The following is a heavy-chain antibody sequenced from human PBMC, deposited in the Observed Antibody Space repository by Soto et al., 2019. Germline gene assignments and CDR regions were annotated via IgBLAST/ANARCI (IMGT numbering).Heavy chain of an antibody. V-gene: IGHV3-23*01. CDR1: GFTFSSYA. J-gene: IGHJ4*02. D-gene: IGHD3-22*01. CDR3: AKDGGGDSSGYYYGDY. Sequence: EVQLLESGGGLVQPGGSLRLSCAASGFTFSSYALSWVRQAPGKGLEWVSAISSSGGSTYYADSVKGRFTISRDNSKNTLYLKMNCLRAEETAVYYCAKDGGGDSSGYYYGDYWGQGTLVTVSS. CDR2: ISSSGGST.